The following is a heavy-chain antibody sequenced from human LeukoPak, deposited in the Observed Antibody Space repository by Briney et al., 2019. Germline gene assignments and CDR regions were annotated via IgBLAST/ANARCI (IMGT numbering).Heavy chain of an antibody. J-gene: IGHJ4*02. Sequence: GGSLRLPCAASGFTFSSYGMHWVRQAPGKGLEWVAVISYDGSNKYYADSVKGRFTISRDNSKNTLYLQMNSLRAEDTAVYYCAKSPGDYLPYYFDYWGQGTLVTVSS. D-gene: IGHD2/OR15-2a*01. CDR3: AKSPGDYLPYYFDY. CDR2: ISYDGSNK. CDR1: GFTFSSYG. V-gene: IGHV3-30*18.